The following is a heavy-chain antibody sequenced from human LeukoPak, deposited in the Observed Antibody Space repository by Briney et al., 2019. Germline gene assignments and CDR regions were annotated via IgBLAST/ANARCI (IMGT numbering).Heavy chain of an antibody. Sequence: GGSLRLSCAASGFTFSSYSMNWVRQAPGKGLEWVSSISSSSYIYYADSVKGRFTISRDNAKNSLYLQMNRLRAEDAAVYYCAKAPVTTCSGAYCYPFDYWGQGTLVTVSS. CDR3: AKAPVTTCSGAYCYPFDY. V-gene: IGHV3-21*04. CDR2: ISSSSYI. D-gene: IGHD2-15*01. CDR1: GFTFSSYS. J-gene: IGHJ4*02.